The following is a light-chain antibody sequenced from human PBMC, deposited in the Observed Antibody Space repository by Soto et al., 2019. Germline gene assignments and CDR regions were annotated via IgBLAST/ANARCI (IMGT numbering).Light chain of an antibody. Sequence: SYELTQPPSVSVAPGQTARITCGGNDTGSKSVHWYHQKPGQAPVLVVYDDSDRPSGIPERFSGSNSGNTATLTLSRVEAGDEADYHCQVWDKRSYHWVFGGGTKLTVL. J-gene: IGLJ3*02. CDR3: QVWDKRSYHWV. CDR2: DDS. CDR1: DTGSKS. V-gene: IGLV3-21*02.